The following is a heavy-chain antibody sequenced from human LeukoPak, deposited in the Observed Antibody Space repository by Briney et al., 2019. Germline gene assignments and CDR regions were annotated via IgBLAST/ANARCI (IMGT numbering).Heavy chain of an antibody. CDR2: IWYDGSNK. Sequence: SGTSLRLSCAASGFTFTNYGMHWVRQAPGKGLEWVAVIWYDGSNKYYADSVKGRFTISRDNSKNTLYLQVNSLRAEDTAVYYCARLLPTYYDILTGYPDYWGQGTLVTVSS. CDR1: GFTFTNYG. D-gene: IGHD3-9*01. J-gene: IGHJ4*02. V-gene: IGHV3-33*08. CDR3: ARLLPTYYDILTGYPDY.